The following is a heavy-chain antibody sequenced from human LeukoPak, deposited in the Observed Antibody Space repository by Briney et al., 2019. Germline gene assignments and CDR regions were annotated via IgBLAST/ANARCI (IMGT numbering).Heavy chain of an antibody. CDR3: AKRTSGSSWYSSDY. CDR2: MSGDATST. Sequence: GGSLRLSCAASGFTFSSYAMNWVRQAPGKGLEWVSTMSGDATSTYYADSVKGRFTISRDNSKNTLYLQMNSLRAEDTAVHYCAKRTSGSSWYSSDYWGQGTLVTVSS. D-gene: IGHD6-13*01. CDR1: GFTFSSYA. V-gene: IGHV3-23*01. J-gene: IGHJ4*02.